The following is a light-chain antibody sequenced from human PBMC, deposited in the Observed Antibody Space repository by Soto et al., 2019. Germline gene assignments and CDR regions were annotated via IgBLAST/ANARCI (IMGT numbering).Light chain of an antibody. CDR2: STS. V-gene: IGLV7-43*01. J-gene: IGLJ2*01. Sequence: QTVVTQEPSLTVSPGGTVTLTCASSTGAVTGGYYPNWFQRKPGQAPRPLIYSTSNKHSWTPARFSGSLLGGKAALTLSGVQLEDEAEYYCLLYYGGAQLIFGGGTKLTVL. CDR1: TGAVTGGYY. CDR3: LLYYGGAQLI.